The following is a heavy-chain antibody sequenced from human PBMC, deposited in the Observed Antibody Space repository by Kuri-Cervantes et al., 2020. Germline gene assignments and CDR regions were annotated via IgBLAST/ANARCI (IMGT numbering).Heavy chain of an antibody. CDR1: GYTFTGYY. J-gene: IGHJ3*02. CDR3: ARPRTTVTTNDAFDI. CDR2: IHPNSGSS. V-gene: IGHV1-2*02. Sequence: ASVKVSCKASGYTFTGYYMHWVRQAPGQGLEWMGWIHPNSGSSIYAQKFQGKVTMTRDTSTSTVYMELSSLRSEDTAVYYCARPRTTVTTNDAFDIWGQGTMVTVSS. D-gene: IGHD4-17*01.